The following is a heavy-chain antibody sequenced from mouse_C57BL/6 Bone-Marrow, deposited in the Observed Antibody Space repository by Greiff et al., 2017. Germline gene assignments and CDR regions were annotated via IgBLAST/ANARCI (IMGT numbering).Heavy chain of an antibody. CDR2: ISDGGSYT. J-gene: IGHJ2*01. CDR3: ARATSDMDY. V-gene: IGHV5-4*01. Sequence: EVQGVESGGGLVKPGGSLKLSCAASGFTFSSYAMSWVRQTPEKRLEWVATISDGGSYTYYPDNVKGRYTISRDNAKNNLYLQMSHHKAEYTATSYCARATSDMDYWGQGTTVTVSS. D-gene: IGHD6-1*01. CDR1: GFTFSSYA.